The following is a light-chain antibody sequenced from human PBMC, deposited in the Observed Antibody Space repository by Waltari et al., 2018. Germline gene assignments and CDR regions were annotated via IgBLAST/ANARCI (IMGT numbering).Light chain of an antibody. Sequence: DIQLTQSPSFLSASVRDRVTVTCRASQDIGSYLVWYQQMPGKAPMVLIHAASSLETGVPSRFSGSGSGTEFTLTISSLQPEDFATYYCQQFNSYPYTFGQGTKLEIK. CDR3: QQFNSYPYT. CDR1: QDIGSY. J-gene: IGKJ2*01. CDR2: AAS. V-gene: IGKV1-9*01.